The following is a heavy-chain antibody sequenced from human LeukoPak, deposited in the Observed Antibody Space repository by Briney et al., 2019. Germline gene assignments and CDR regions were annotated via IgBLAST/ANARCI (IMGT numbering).Heavy chain of an antibody. V-gene: IGHV1-18*01. D-gene: IGHD6-19*01. CDR3: ARPSHSSGWSFDY. CDR1: GYTFTSYG. CDR2: ISAYNGNT. Sequence: ASVKVSCKASGYTFTSYGISWMRQAPGQGLEWMGWISAYNGNTNYAQKLQGRVTMTTDTSTSTAYMELRSLSSVTAADTAVYYCARPSHSSGWSFDYWGQGTLVTVSS. J-gene: IGHJ4*02.